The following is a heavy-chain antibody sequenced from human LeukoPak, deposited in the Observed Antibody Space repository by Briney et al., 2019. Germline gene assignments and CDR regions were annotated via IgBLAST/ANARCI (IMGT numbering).Heavy chain of an antibody. CDR2: IYSGGST. CDR3: ARDLAHTQSFDI. J-gene: IGHJ3*02. D-gene: IGHD2-2*02. V-gene: IGHV3-53*01. CDR1: EITVSSNY. Sequence: GGSLRLSCAASEITVSSNYMNWVRQAPGKGLEWVSVIYSGGSTYYADSVKGRFTISRDNSKNTVYLQMNSLRAEDTAVYYCARDLAHTQSFDIWGRGTMVTVSS.